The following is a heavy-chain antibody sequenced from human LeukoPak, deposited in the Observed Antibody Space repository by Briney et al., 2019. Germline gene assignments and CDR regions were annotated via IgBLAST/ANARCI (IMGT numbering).Heavy chain of an antibody. D-gene: IGHD2-8*01. Sequence: ASVKVSCKASGGTFSSYASSWVRQAPGQGLEWMGGIIPIFGTANYAQKFQGRVTITADESTSTAYMELSSLRSEDTAVYYCARDDGGTNGVSPFDYWGQGTLVTVSS. J-gene: IGHJ4*02. CDR3: ARDDGGTNGVSPFDY. CDR2: IIPIFGTA. V-gene: IGHV1-69*01. CDR1: GGTFSSYA.